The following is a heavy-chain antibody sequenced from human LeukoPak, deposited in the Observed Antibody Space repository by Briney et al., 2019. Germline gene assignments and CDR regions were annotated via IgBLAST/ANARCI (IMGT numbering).Heavy chain of an antibody. D-gene: IGHD2-2*01. CDR1: GFTFSSYA. J-gene: IGHJ6*02. Sequence: GGSLRLSCAASGFTFSSYAMHWVRQAPGKGLEWVAVISYDGSNKYYADSVKGRFTISRDNSKNTLYLQMNSLRAEDTAVYYCARDYCSSTSCYPDYYGMDVWGQGTTVTVSS. CDR3: ARDYCSSTSCYPDYYGMDV. V-gene: IGHV3-30-3*01. CDR2: ISYDGSNK.